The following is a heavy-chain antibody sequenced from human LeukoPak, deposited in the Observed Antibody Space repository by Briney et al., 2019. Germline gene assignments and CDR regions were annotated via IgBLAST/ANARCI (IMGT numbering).Heavy chain of an antibody. D-gene: IGHD2-15*01. CDR3: ARDAYCSRGSCSPYYYYGMDV. CDR2: ISAYNGNT. J-gene: IGHJ6*02. V-gene: IGHV1-18*01. Sequence: ASVKVSCKASGYTFTSYGISWVRQAPGQGLEWMGWISAYNGNTNYAQKLQGRVTMTTDTSTSTAYMELRSLRSDDTAVYYCARDAYCSRGSCSPYYYYGMDVWGQGTTVTVSS. CDR1: GYTFTSYG.